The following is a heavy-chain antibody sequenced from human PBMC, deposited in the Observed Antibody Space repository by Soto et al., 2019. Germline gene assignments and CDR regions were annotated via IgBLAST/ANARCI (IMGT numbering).Heavy chain of an antibody. V-gene: IGHV1-69*13. CDR2: IIPIFGTA. CDR1: GGTFSSYA. CDR3: ARDWTPSPPQAGATNYFDY. Sequence: GASVKVSCKASGGTFSSYAISWVRQAPGQGLEWMGGIIPIFGTANYAQKFQGRVTITADESTSTAYMELSSLRSEDTAVYYCARDWTPSPPQAGATNYFDYWGQGTLVTVSS. J-gene: IGHJ4*02. D-gene: IGHD1-26*01.